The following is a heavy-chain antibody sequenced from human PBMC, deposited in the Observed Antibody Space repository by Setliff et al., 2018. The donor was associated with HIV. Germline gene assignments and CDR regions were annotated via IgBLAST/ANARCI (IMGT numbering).Heavy chain of an antibody. J-gene: IGHJ4*02. D-gene: IGHD5-12*01. CDR1: GFTVSTYY. Sequence: PGGSLRLSCAASGFTVSTYYMSWVRQAPGKGLEWVSTIYSDGSTYHAYSVNGRFTISRDNSKNTLSLQMNSLRVEDTAVYYCAKGASFSGSYFDYWGQGTLVTVSS. V-gene: IGHV3-53*01. CDR2: IYSDGST. CDR3: AKGASFSGSYFDY.